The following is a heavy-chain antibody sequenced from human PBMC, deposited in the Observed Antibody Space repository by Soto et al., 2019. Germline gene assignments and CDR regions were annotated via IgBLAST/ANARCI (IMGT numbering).Heavy chain of an antibody. V-gene: IGHV3-30*18. Sequence: GGSLRLSCAASGFTFSSYGIHWVRQAPGKGLEWVAVISYDGSNKYYADSVKGRFTISRDNSKNTLYLQMNSLRAEDTAVYYCAKDRSVAVAGTLRYYYYGMDVWGQGTTVTVSS. D-gene: IGHD6-19*01. CDR1: GFTFSSYG. J-gene: IGHJ6*02. CDR2: ISYDGSNK. CDR3: AKDRSVAVAGTLRYYYYGMDV.